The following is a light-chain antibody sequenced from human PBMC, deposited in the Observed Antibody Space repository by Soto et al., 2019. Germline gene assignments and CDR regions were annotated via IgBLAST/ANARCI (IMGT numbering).Light chain of an antibody. V-gene: IGLV2-14*01. CDR3: SSYRNSDTRIL. CDR1: SSDIGDYNY. CDR2: EVS. J-gene: IGLJ3*02. Sequence: QSALTQPASVSGSPGQSITISCTGTSSDIGDYNYVSWYQQHPGKAPKLMIYEVSNRPSGVSSRFSGSKSGNTASLTISGLQAEDEAVYHCSSYRNSDTRILFGGGTKLTVL.